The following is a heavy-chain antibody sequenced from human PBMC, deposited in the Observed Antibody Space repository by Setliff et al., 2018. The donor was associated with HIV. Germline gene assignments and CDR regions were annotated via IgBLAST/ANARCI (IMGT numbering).Heavy chain of an antibody. V-gene: IGHV4-34*01. CDR3: AREDYYYYGMDV. CDR1: GESFSGFY. J-gene: IGHJ6*02. CDR2: INHSGRT. Sequence: PSETLSLTCSVYGESFSGFYWTWIRQPPGKGLEWIGDINHSGRTNYNPSLKSRVTISVDTSKNQFSLKLSSVTAADTAVYYCAREDYYYYGMDVWGQGTTVTVSS.